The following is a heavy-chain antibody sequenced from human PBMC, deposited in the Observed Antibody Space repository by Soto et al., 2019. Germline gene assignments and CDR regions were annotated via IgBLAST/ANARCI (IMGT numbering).Heavy chain of an antibody. CDR3: ARLTLWFYSTFEF. V-gene: IGHV3-30-3*01. Sequence: GGSLRIPCAASGFTFSSYAMHPVRQAPGKGLEWVAVISYDGSNKYYADSVKGRFTIPRDTSKNTLYLQMNSLRAEDTAVYYGARLTLWFYSTFEFCGQRSLVIV. J-gene: IGHJ4*02. D-gene: IGHD3-10*01. CDR1: GFTFSSYA. CDR2: ISYDGSNK.